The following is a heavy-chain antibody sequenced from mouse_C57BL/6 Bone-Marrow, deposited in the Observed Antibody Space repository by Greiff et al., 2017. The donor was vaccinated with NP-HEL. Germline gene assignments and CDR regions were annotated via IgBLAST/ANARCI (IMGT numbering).Heavy chain of an antibody. V-gene: IGHV1-55*01. CDR3: ARESSDYYGSSDY. CDR2: IYPGSGST. D-gene: IGHD1-1*01. Sequence: QVQLQQSGAELVKPGASVKMSCKASGYTFTSYWITWVKQRPGQGLEWIGDIYPGSGSTNYNEKFKSKATLTVDTSSSTAYMQLSSLTSEDSAVYYCARESSDYYGSSDYWGQGTTLTVSS. J-gene: IGHJ2*01. CDR1: GYTFTSYW.